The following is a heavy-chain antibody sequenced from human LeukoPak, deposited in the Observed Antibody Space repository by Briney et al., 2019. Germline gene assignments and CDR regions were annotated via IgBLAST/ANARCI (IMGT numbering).Heavy chain of an antibody. D-gene: IGHD4-17*01. CDR1: GGTFSSHV. V-gene: IGHV1-69*01. J-gene: IGHJ4*02. Sequence: GSSVKVSCKASGGTFSSHVITWVRQAPGQGLQWMGGIIPIFGTPKYAQKFQGRVTITADESTSTAHMELSSLRSEDTAVYYCARDKSPTTVTAYYFDYWGQGTLVTVSS. CDR2: IIPIFGTP. CDR3: ARDKSPTTVTAYYFDY.